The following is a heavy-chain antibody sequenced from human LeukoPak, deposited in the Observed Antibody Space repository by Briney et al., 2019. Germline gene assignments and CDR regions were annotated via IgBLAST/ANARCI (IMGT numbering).Heavy chain of an antibody. D-gene: IGHD3-22*01. Sequence: GESLKISCKGSGYNFTNSWLGWGRQMPGKGGEWMGIIYPGDSDTRYSPSFQGQVSISADKSISTAYQQWSSLKASDAAMYYCARLAADSSGYYYGYAFDIWGQGTMVTVSS. J-gene: IGHJ3*02. CDR2: IYPGDSDT. V-gene: IGHV5-51*01. CDR3: ARLAADSSGYYYGYAFDI. CDR1: GYNFTNSW.